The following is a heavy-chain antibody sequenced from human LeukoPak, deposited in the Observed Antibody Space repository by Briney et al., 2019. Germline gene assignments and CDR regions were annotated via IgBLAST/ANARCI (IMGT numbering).Heavy chain of an antibody. CDR1: GGSISSSSW. J-gene: IGHJ4*02. V-gene: IGHV4-4*02. CDR2: IYHTGST. Sequence: ESSGTLSLTCAVSGGSISSSSWWSWARQPPGKGLEWIGEIYHTGSTNYNPSLKSRVTISVDTSKNQFSLKLSSVTAADTAVYYCARAQGEWELHYWGQGTLVTVSS. CDR3: ARAQGEWELHY. D-gene: IGHD1-26*01.